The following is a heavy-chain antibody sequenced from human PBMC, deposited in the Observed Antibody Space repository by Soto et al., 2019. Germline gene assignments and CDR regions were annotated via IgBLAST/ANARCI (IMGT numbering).Heavy chain of an antibody. J-gene: IGHJ3*02. Sequence: SETLSLTCAVSGGSISSGGYSWSWIRQPPGKGLEWIGYIYHSGSTYYNPSLKSRVTISVDRSKNQFSLKLSSVTAADTAVYYCARAGYYYDSSGSGGAFDIWGQGTMVTVSS. CDR3: ARAGYYYDSSGSGGAFDI. CDR2: IYHSGST. CDR1: GGSISSGGYS. V-gene: IGHV4-30-2*01. D-gene: IGHD3-22*01.